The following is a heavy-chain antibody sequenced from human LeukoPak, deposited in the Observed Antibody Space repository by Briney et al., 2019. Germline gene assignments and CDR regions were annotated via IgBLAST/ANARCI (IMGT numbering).Heavy chain of an antibody. V-gene: IGHV4-59*01. J-gene: IGHJ4*02. CDR3: AREVVAAAGTVDY. Sequence: PSETLSLTCTVSGGSIRSYYWTWIRQPPGKGLEWIGYIYYSGSTNYNPSLKSRVAISVDTSKNQFSLKLSSVTAADTAVHYCAREVVAAAGTVDYWGQGTLVTVSS. D-gene: IGHD6-13*01. CDR1: GGSIRSYY. CDR2: IYYSGST.